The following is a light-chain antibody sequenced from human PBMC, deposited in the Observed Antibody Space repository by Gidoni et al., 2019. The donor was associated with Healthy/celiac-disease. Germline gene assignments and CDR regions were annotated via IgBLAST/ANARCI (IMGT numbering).Light chain of an antibody. V-gene: IGKV3-20*01. CDR2: GAS. CDR3: QQYGSSPGWT. Sequence: EILFTHSPGTLSLSPGERATLSCRASQSVSSSYLAWYQQKPGQAPRLLIYGASSRATGIPDRFSGSGSGTDFTLTISRLEPEDFAVYYCQQYGSSPGWTFGQGTKVEIK. J-gene: IGKJ1*01. CDR1: QSVSSSY.